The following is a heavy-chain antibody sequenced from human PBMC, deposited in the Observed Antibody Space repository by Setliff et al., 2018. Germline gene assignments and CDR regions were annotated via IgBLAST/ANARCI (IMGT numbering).Heavy chain of an antibody. CDR2: IANRGNTV. J-gene: IGHJ5*02. CDR3: ARGVVVVVAATSNYFDP. D-gene: IGHD2-15*01. CDR1: GFIFSSYE. V-gene: IGHV3-48*03. Sequence: PGGSLRLSCAASGFIFSSYEMNWVRQAPGKGLEWVAYIANRGNTVDYADSVKGRFTVSRDNANSSLFLQMNSLRAEDTAEYYCARGVVVVVAATSNYFDPWGQGTLVTVSS.